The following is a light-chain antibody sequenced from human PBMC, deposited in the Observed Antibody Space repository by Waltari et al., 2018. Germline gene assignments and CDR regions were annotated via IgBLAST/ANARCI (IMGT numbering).Light chain of an antibody. V-gene: IGLV5-37*01. Sequence: QPVLTQPPSSSASPGESARLTCTLPSDINVGDFNIYWYQQKPGSPPRFLLYYNSDSEKAQGSGVPSRFSESKDASANAGILLISGLQSEDEADYYCMFWPSNVWVFGGGTKLTVL. J-gene: IGLJ3*02. CDR2: YNSDSEK. CDR3: MFWPSNVWV. CDR1: SDINVGDFN.